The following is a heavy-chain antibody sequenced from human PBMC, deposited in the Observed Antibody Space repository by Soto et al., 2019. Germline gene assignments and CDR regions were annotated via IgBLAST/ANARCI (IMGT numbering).Heavy chain of an antibody. CDR1: GDSVSSNSAA. D-gene: IGHD3-3*01. CDR3: ARGIWSGYYSNWFDP. V-gene: IGHV6-1*01. Sequence: SQTLSLPCAISGDSVSSNSAAWNWIRQPPSRGLEWLGRTYYRSKWYNDYAVSVKSRITIKPDTSKNQFSLQLNSVTPEDTAVYYCARGIWSGYYSNWFDPWGQGTLVTVSS. J-gene: IGHJ5*02. CDR2: TYYRSKWYN.